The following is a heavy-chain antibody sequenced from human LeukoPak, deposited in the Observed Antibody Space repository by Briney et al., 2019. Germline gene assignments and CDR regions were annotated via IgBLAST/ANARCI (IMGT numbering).Heavy chain of an antibody. V-gene: IGHV6-1*01. J-gene: IGHJ1*01. D-gene: IGHD3-10*01. CDR3: ARWGSESYEYFQH. Sequence: PSQTLSLTCAISGDSVSSNSAAWNWIRQSPSRGLEWLGRTYYKSKWYKDYAGSVNSRITINPDTSKNQFSLHLNSVTPEDTAVYYCARWGSESYEYFQHWGQGTLVTVSS. CDR1: GDSVSSNSAA. CDR2: TYYKSKWYK.